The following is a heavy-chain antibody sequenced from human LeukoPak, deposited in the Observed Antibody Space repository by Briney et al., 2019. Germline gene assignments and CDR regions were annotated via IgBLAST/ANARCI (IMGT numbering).Heavy chain of an antibody. Sequence: GGSLRLSCAASGFTFSSYSLNWVRQAPGQGLEWVSFISSSSITIYYADSVKGRFTISRDNAEKSLYLQMNSLRAEDTAVYYCARDRGGSYSAIDYWGQEPLVSVSS. CDR1: GFTFSSYS. D-gene: IGHD2-15*01. CDR3: ARDRGGSYSAIDY. CDR2: ISSSSITI. J-gene: IGHJ4*02. V-gene: IGHV3-48*04.